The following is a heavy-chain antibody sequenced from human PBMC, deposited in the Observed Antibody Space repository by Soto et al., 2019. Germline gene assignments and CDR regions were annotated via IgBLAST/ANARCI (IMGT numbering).Heavy chain of an antibody. Sequence: QVQLVQSGAEVKKPGASVKVSCKASGYTFTSYDINWVRQATGQGLEWMGWMNPNSGNTGYAQKFQGRVTMTRNTSISAAYKELSSLRSEDTAVYYCARGFEYSSSWGGVRYCFYGMDVWGQGTTVTVSS. D-gene: IGHD6-6*01. CDR1: GYTFTSYD. CDR2: MNPNSGNT. J-gene: IGHJ6*02. CDR3: ARGFEYSSSWGGVRYCFYGMDV. V-gene: IGHV1-8*01.